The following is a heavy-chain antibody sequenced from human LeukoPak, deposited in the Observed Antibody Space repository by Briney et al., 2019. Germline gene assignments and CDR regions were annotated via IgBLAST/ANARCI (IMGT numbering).Heavy chain of an antibody. CDR1: GFTFSNDW. CDR3: VRAMGSIVDF. D-gene: IGHD6-6*01. V-gene: IGHV3-74*01. J-gene: IGHJ4*02. Sequence: GGSLRLSCAASGFTFSNDWMHWGRQAPGKGLVWVSRINSDGSRTNYVDSVKGRFTISRDNAKNTLFLQMSSLRAEDTGIYYCVRAMGSIVDFWGQGTLVTASS. CDR2: INSDGSRT.